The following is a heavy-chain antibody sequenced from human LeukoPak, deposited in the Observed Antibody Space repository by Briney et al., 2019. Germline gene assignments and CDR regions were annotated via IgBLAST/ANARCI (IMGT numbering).Heavy chain of an antibody. J-gene: IGHJ4*02. CDR1: GFTFSSYA. Sequence: QSGGSLRLSCAASGFTFSSYAMPWVRQAPGKGLEYVSAISSNGGSTYYADSVKGRFTISRDNSKNTLYLQMGSLRAEDMAVYYCGRVSLEGAEDYWGQGTLVTVSS. V-gene: IGHV3-64*02. D-gene: IGHD3-16*01. CDR3: GRVSLEGAEDY. CDR2: ISSNGGST.